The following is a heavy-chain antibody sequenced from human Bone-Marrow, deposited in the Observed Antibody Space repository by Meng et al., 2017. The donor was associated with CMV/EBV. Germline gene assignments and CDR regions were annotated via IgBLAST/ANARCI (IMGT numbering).Heavy chain of an antibody. D-gene: IGHD6-6*01. V-gene: IGHV1-18*01. CDR3: ARDLGPWSSSSLLGDY. J-gene: IGHJ4*02. Sequence: ASVKVSCKASGYTFTSYGISWVRQAPGQGLEWMGWISAYNGNTNYAQKLQGRVTITTDTSTSTAYMELRSLRSDDTAVYYCARDLGPWSSSSLLGDYWGQGTRVTVSS. CDR2: ISAYNGNT. CDR1: GYTFTSYG.